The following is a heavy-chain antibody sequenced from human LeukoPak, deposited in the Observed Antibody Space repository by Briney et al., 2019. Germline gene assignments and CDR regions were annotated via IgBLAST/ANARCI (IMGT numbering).Heavy chain of an antibody. J-gene: IGHJ4*02. V-gene: IGHV3-7*01. CDR2: IKQDGSEK. D-gene: IGHD7-27*01. CDR3: ARPISGAGGY. Sequence: GGSLRLSCAASGFTLSSYWMSWVRQAPGKGLEWVANIKQDGSEKYYVDSVKGRFTISRDNAKNSLYLQMNSLRAEDTAVYYCARPISGAGGYWGQGTLVTVSS. CDR1: GFTLSSYW.